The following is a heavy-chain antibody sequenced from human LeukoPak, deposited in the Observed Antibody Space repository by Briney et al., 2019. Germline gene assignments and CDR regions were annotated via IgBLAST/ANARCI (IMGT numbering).Heavy chain of an antibody. D-gene: IGHD2-2*01. CDR1: GYILTAYY. CDR3: ARMPTEPL. Sequence: VASVKVSCKASGYILTAYYMDWARQVPGQGLEWMGWINPKNGDTNYAAKFQGRVTMTRDTSISTVYMELSRLTSDDTAVYYCARMPTEPLWGQGALVTVSS. CDR2: INPKNGDT. V-gene: IGHV1-2*02. J-gene: IGHJ4*02.